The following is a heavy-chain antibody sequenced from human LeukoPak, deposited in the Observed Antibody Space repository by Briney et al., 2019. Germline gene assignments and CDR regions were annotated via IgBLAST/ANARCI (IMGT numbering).Heavy chain of an antibody. J-gene: IGHJ4*02. D-gene: IGHD3-22*01. CDR2: ISGSGGST. V-gene: IGHV3-23*01. Sequence: PGGSLRLSCAASGFTFSSYAMSWVRQAPGKGLEWVSAISGSGGSTYYADSVKGRFTISRDNSKNTLYLQMNSLRAEDTAVYYCAKDRAYYYDSSGYPLWGQGTLVTVSS. CDR1: GFTFSSYA. CDR3: AKDRAYYYDSSGYPL.